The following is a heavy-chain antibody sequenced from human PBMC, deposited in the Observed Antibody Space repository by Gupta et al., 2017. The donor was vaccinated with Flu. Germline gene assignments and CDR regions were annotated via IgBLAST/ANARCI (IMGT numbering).Heavy chain of an antibody. D-gene: IGHD3-10*01. CDR3: VRNRGWQQFDY. J-gene: IGHJ4*02. V-gene: IGHV3-7*01. CDR2: IAADGSVK. CDR1: GFTFRSFW. Sequence: EVQLVESGGGVVQPGGSVRLSCSVYGFTFRSFWMDWVRQAPGEGLEWVANIAADGSVKNYADSVKDRFTISRDDARNLLYLQMNSLRPEDTAIYYCVRNRGWQQFDYWGQGALVSISS.